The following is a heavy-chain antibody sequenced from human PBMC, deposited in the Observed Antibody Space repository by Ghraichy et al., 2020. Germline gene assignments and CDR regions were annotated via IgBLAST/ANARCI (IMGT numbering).Heavy chain of an antibody. CDR2: IYYSGST. Sequence: SETLFLTCTVSGGSISSSSYYWGWIRQPPGKGLEWIGSIYYSGSTYYNPSLKSRVTISVDTSKNQFSLKLSSVTAADTAVYYCASRRGDFWSGYWSDPFDYWGQGTLVTVSS. V-gene: IGHV4-39*01. CDR3: ASRRGDFWSGYWSDPFDY. CDR1: GGSISSSSYY. D-gene: IGHD3-3*01. J-gene: IGHJ4*02.